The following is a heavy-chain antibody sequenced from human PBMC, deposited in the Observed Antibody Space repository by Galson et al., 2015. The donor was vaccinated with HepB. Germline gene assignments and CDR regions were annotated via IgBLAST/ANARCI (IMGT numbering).Heavy chain of an antibody. D-gene: IGHD3-22*01. Sequence: SLRLSCAASGFTFSNYSMNWVRQAPGKGLEWVSSISSSSSYIYYADSVKGRFTISRDNAKNSLYLQMNSLRAEDTAVYYRARGYYYDSSGRDAFDIWGQGTMVTVSS. J-gene: IGHJ3*02. CDR1: GFTFSNYS. V-gene: IGHV3-21*01. CDR2: ISSSSSYI. CDR3: ARGYYYDSSGRDAFDI.